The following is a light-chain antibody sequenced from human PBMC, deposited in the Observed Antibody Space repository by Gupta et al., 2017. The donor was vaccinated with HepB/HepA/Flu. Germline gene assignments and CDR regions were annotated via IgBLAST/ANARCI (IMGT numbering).Light chain of an antibody. CDR3: AACDDSLSGV. Sequence: QSVLTQPPSASATPGQRVTISCSGSSSNLGSNYVYWYQQLPGTAPKLLIYGNNQRPSGVPDRFSGSKSGNSASLAISGLRSEDEADYYCAACDDSLSGVFGGGTKLTVL. V-gene: IGLV1-47*01. CDR1: SSNLGSNY. CDR2: GNN. J-gene: IGLJ2*01.